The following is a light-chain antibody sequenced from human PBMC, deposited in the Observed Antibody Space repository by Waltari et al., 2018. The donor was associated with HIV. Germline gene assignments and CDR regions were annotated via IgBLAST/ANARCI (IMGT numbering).Light chain of an antibody. Sequence: QSVLTQPPSASGTPGPRVTISCSGRSSNIGSNALNWYQQLPGTAPKLLIYSNNQRPSGVPDRFSGSKSGTSASLAISGLQSDDEADYYCAAWDDSLNDSYVFGPGTKVTVL. J-gene: IGLJ1*01. CDR1: SSNIGSNA. CDR3: AAWDDSLNDSYV. CDR2: SNN. V-gene: IGLV1-44*01.